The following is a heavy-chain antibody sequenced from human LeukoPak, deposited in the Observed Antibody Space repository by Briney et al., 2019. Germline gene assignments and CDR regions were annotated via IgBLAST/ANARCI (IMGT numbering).Heavy chain of an antibody. V-gene: IGHV1-2*02. CDR2: INPNSGGT. J-gene: IGHJ5*02. Sequence: WASVKVSCKASGYTFTVYYMHWVRQAPGQGLEWMGWINPNSGGTNYAQKFQGRVTMTRDTSISTAYMELSGLRSDDTAVYYCARSIAVAGSPTPNWFDPWGQGTLVTVSS. CDR3: ARSIAVAGSPTPNWFDP. D-gene: IGHD6-19*01. CDR1: GYTFTVYY.